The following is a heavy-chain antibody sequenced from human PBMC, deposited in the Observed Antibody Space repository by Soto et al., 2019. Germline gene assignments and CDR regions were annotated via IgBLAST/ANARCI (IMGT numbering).Heavy chain of an antibody. CDR2: IYPGDSDT. CDR1: GYSFTSYW. Sequence: PGESLKISCKGSGYSFTSYWIGWVRQMPGKGLEWMGIIYPGDSDTRYSPSFQGQVTISADKSISTAYLQWSSLKASDTAMYYCARRGARDYYGSGSHNWFDPWGQGTLVTVSS. D-gene: IGHD3-10*01. V-gene: IGHV5-51*01. CDR3: ARRGARDYYGSGSHNWFDP. J-gene: IGHJ5*02.